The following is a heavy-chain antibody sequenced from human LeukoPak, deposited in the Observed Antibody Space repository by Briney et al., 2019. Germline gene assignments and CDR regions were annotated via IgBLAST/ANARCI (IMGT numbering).Heavy chain of an antibody. D-gene: IGHD5-24*01. Sequence: QPGRSLRLSCAASGFTFSSYGMHWVRQAPGKGLEWVAVIWYDGSNKYYADSVKGRFTISRDNSKNTLYLQMNSLRTEDTAVYYCAKKMDPFDYWGQGTLVTVSS. CDR3: AKKMDPFDY. CDR1: GFTFSSYG. CDR2: IWYDGSNK. V-gene: IGHV3-33*06. J-gene: IGHJ4*02.